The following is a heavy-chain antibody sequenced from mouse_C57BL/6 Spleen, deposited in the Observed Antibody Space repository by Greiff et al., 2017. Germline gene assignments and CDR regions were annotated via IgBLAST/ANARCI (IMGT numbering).Heavy chain of an antibody. CDR2: ILPRDGST. J-gene: IGHJ3*01. D-gene: IGHD5-1*01. Sequence: QVQLLQSGPELVKPGASVKFSCKASGYTFTSYDINWVKQRPGQGLEWIGWILPRDGSTTYNEKFKGKATLTVDTSSSTAYMELHSLTTEDSAVYFCARGSSESTGFAYRGQGALVSVSA. CDR1: GYTFTSYD. CDR3: ARGSSESTGFAY. V-gene: IGHV1-85*01.